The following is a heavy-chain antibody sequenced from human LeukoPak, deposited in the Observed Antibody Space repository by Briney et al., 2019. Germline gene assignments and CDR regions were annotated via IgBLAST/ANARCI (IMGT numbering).Heavy chain of an antibody. CDR1: GFTFSSYA. Sequence: GGSPRLSCAASGFTFSSYAMHWVRQAPGKGLGWVAFISYDGSNKYYADSVKGRFTISRDNSKSTLYLQMNSLRAEDTAVYYCARFPCSGGSCYGEGFDYWGQGTLVTVSS. CDR3: ARFPCSGGSCYGEGFDY. J-gene: IGHJ4*02. CDR2: ISYDGSNK. V-gene: IGHV3-30-3*01. D-gene: IGHD2-15*01.